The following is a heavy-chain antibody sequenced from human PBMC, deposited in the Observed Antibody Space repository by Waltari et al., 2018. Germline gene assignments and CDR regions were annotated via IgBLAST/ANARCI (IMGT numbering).Heavy chain of an antibody. Sequence: EEQLVESGGGLVQPGGSLRLSCAASGFTFSSYWMSWVRQAPGKGLEWVANNKQDGSEKYEVDSVNGRFTISRDNAKNSLYLQMNSLRAEDTAVYYCASTGPSYDYGDYGWDPWGQGTLVTVSS. CDR1: GFTFSSYW. CDR2: NKQDGSEK. V-gene: IGHV3-7*01. CDR3: ASTGPSYDYGDYGWDP. D-gene: IGHD4-17*01. J-gene: IGHJ5*02.